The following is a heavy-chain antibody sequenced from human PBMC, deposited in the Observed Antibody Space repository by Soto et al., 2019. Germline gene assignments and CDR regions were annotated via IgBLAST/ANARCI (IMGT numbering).Heavy chain of an antibody. CDR3: ARKGDYYDSSGYFIYAFDI. J-gene: IGHJ3*02. D-gene: IGHD3-22*01. CDR2: ITPMFGTP. Sequence: SVKVSCKASGGTFSRYTITWVRQAPGQGLEWMGGITPMFGTPNYAQKFQGRVTITADESTSTAYMELSSLRSEDTAVYYCARKGDYYDSSGYFIYAFDIWGQGTMVTVSS. CDR1: GGTFSRYT. V-gene: IGHV1-69*13.